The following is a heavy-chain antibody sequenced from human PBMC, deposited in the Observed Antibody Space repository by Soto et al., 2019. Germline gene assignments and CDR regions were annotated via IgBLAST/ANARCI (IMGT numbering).Heavy chain of an antibody. V-gene: IGHV3-23*01. J-gene: IGHJ4*02. CDR1: GFTFSSYA. D-gene: IGHD6-13*01. CDR2: ISGSGGST. CDR3: AKGPPPPYSSTWYYFDS. Sequence: EVQLLESGGGLVQPGGSLRLSCSASGFTFSSYAMSWVRQAPGKGLESVSAISGSGGSTYYADSVKGRFTISRDNSKNTLYLQMDSLRAEDTAVYYCAKGPPPPYSSTWYYFDSWGQGILLTVSS.